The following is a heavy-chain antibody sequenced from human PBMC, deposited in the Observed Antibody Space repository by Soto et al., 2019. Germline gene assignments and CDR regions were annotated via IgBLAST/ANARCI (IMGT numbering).Heavy chain of an antibody. Sequence: EVQLVESGGGLVQPGRSLRLSCTASGFIFGDHAMSWVRQVPGKGLEWVGFIRSKAFGGTTEYAASVTGRFTISRDDSKSIAYLQMNSLRTEDTAMYFCARDHMFAFDSWGQGTLVTVSS. CDR1: GFIFGDHA. J-gene: IGHJ4*02. V-gene: IGHV3-49*04. CDR2: IRSKAFGGTT. D-gene: IGHD3-10*02. CDR3: ARDHMFAFDS.